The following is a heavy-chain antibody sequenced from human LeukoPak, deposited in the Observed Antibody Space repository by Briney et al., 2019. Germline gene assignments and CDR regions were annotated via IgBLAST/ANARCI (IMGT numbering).Heavy chain of an antibody. CDR2: IRSKAYGGTT. J-gene: IGHJ6*03. CDR1: GFTFGGYA. V-gene: IGHV3-49*03. Sequence: GGSLRLSCTASGFTFGGYAMSWFRQAPGKGLEWVGFIRSKAYGGTTEYAASVKGRFTISRDDSKSIAYLQMNSLKTEDTAVYYCTRDRVDIVATTIYYYFYMDVWGKGTTVTVSS. D-gene: IGHD5-12*01. CDR3: TRDRVDIVATTIYYYFYMDV.